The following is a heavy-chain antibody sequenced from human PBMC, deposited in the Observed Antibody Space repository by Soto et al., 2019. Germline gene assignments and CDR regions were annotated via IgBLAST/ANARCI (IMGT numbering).Heavy chain of an antibody. J-gene: IGHJ4*02. Sequence: GGSLRLSCAASGFTFSSYAMSWVRQAPGKGLEWVSAISGSGGSTYYADSVKGRFTISRDNSKNTLYLQMNSLRAEDTAVYYCAKDLHYGDYSLVDYWGQGTLVTVSS. V-gene: IGHV3-23*01. CDR3: AKDLHYGDYSLVDY. CDR1: GFTFSSYA. D-gene: IGHD4-17*01. CDR2: ISGSGGST.